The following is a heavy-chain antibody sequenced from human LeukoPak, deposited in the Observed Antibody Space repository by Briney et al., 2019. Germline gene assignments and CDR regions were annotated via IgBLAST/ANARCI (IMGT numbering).Heavy chain of an antibody. Sequence: ASVKVSCKASGGTFSSYAISWVRQAPGQGLEWMGGIIPIFGTANYAQKFQGRVTITTDESTGTAYMELSSLRSEDTAVYYCARAPTYSSSWYLPAYNWFDPWGQGTLVTVSS. CDR2: IIPIFGTA. D-gene: IGHD6-13*01. J-gene: IGHJ5*02. V-gene: IGHV1-69*05. CDR3: ARAPTYSSSWYLPAYNWFDP. CDR1: GGTFSSYA.